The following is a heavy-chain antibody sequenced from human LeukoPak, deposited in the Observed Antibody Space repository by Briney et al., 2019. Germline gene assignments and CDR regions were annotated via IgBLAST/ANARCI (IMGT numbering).Heavy chain of an antibody. CDR2: ISTSNSYI. CDR1: GFTFSSYS. Sequence: GGSLRLSCAASGFTFSSYSMNWVRQAPGMGLEWVSFISTSNSYIFHADSMKGRFTISRDNAKNSLFLQMNSLRAEDTAVYYCATGGVGATSPLFIDYWGQGTLVTVSS. V-gene: IGHV3-21*01. J-gene: IGHJ4*02. CDR3: ATGGVGATSPLFIDY. D-gene: IGHD1-26*01.